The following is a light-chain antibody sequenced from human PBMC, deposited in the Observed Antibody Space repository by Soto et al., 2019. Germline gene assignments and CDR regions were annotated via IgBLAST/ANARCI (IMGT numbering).Light chain of an antibody. CDR3: QQDYNLPFT. CDR1: QSVSSSY. CDR2: GAS. J-gene: IGKJ5*01. V-gene: IGKV3-20*01. Sequence: EIVLTQSPGTLSLSPGERATLSCRASQSVSSSYLAWYQQKPGQAPRLLIYGASSRATGIPDRFSGSGSGTDFTLTISSLRPEDFAVYYCQQDYNLPFTFGQGTRLEIK.